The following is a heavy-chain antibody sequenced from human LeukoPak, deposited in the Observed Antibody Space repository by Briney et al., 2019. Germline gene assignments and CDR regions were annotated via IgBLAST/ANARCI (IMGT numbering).Heavy chain of an antibody. CDR3: ARDYPGDSIFWEDYFDY. V-gene: IGHV3-23*01. D-gene: IGHD3-9*01. Sequence: PGGSLRLSCAASGFSLRNYAMSWVRQAPGKGLEWVSSIRESGDDTDNADSVKGRFTISRDNSKNTLFVQMDSLRVEDTAVYYCARDYPGDSIFWEDYFDYWGQGTLVTVSS. CDR2: IRESGDDT. CDR1: GFSLRNYA. J-gene: IGHJ4*02.